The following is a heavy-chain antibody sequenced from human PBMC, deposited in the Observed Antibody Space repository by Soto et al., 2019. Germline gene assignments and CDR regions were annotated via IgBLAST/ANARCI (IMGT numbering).Heavy chain of an antibody. CDR1: GGSISSYY. Sequence: SETLSLTCTVSGGSISSYYWSWIRQPPGKGLEWIGYIYYSGSTNYNPSLKSQVTISVDTSKNQFSLKLSSVTAADTAVYYCARQISSSWYGNWFDPWGQGTLVTVSS. V-gene: IGHV4-59*01. J-gene: IGHJ5*02. CDR2: IYYSGST. D-gene: IGHD6-13*01. CDR3: ARQISSSWYGNWFDP.